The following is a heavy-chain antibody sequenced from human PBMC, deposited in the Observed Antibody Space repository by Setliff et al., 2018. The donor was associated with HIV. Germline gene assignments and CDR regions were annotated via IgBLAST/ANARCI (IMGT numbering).Heavy chain of an antibody. V-gene: IGHV4-61*09. Sequence: LSLTCSVSSDSISSGSYYWSWIRLPAGKGLEWIGQIHTSGSTNYNPSLKSRLTISIDTSKNQFSLKLDSVTATDTAVYYCARRTFGSGRIDPWGQGTLVTVSS. CDR3: ARRTFGSGRIDP. CDR2: IHTSGST. D-gene: IGHD3-16*01. J-gene: IGHJ5*02. CDR1: SDSISSGSYY.